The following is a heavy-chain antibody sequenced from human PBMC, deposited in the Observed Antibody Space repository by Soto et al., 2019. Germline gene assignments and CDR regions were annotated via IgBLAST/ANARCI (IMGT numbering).Heavy chain of an antibody. CDR1: GGTFSSYA. CDR2: IIPIFGTA. J-gene: IGHJ3*02. V-gene: IGHV1-69*13. D-gene: IGHD3-22*01. Sequence: SVKVSCKASGGTFSSYAISWVRQASGQGLEWMGGIIPIFGTANYAQKFQGRVTITADESTSTAYMELSSLRSEDTAVYYCARTVITFHPEFGTHAFDIWGQGTMVTVSS. CDR3: ARTVITFHPEFGTHAFDI.